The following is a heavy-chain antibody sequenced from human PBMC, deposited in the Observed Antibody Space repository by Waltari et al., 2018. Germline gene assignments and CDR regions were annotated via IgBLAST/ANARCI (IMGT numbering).Heavy chain of an antibody. CDR1: GFPLGSYW. J-gene: IGHJ4*02. Sequence: EVQLVESGGGLVHPGGSLRVSCAASGFPLGSYWMHWVRQAPGKGLVWVSHINSAGTTTTYADSVKGRFTISRDNAKNTLYLQMNSLRAEDTAVYYCARESSSTFDSWGQGTLVTVSS. D-gene: IGHD6-6*01. CDR3: ARESSSTFDS. V-gene: IGHV3-74*01. CDR2: INSAGTTT.